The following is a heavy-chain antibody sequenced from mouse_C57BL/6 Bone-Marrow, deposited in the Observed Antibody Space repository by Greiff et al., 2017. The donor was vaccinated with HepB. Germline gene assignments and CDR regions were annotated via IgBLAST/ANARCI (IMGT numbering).Heavy chain of an antibody. CDR2: ISSGGSYT. J-gene: IGHJ2*01. CDR3: ARHDRKTYYFDY. CDR1: GFTFSSYG. Sequence: EVQRVESGGDLVKPGGSLKLSCAASGFTFSSYGMSWVRQTPDKRLEWVATISSGGSYTYYPDSVKGRFTISRDNAKNTLYLQMSSLKSEDTAMYYCARHDRKTYYFDYWGQGTTLTVSS. V-gene: IGHV5-6*01.